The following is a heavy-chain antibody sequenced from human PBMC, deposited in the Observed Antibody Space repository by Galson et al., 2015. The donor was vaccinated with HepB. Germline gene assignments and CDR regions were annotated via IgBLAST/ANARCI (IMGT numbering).Heavy chain of an antibody. CDR2: ISGSGGST. V-gene: IGHV3-23*01. CDR1: GFTFSSYA. J-gene: IGHJ4*02. D-gene: IGHD3-10*01. CDR3: ASPGPNYYGSGSYNDY. Sequence: SLRLSCAASGFTFSSYAMSWVRQAPGKGLEWVSAISGSGGSTYYADSVKGRFTISRDNSKNSLYLQMNSLRAEDTAVYYCASPGPNYYGSGSYNDYWGQGTLVTVSS.